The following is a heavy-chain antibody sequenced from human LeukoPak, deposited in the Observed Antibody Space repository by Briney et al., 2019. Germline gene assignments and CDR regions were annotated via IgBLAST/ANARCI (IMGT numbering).Heavy chain of an antibody. CDR2: IIPILGIA. CDR1: GGTFSSYA. CDR3: ARKYYYASLARENRILINDY. D-gene: IGHD3-10*01. V-gene: IGHV1-69*04. Sequence: SVKVSCKASGGTFSSYAISRVRQAPGQGLEWMGRIIPILGIANYAQKFQGRVTITADKSTSTAYMELSSLRSEDTAVYYCARKYYYASLARENRILINDYWGQGTLVTVSS. J-gene: IGHJ4*02.